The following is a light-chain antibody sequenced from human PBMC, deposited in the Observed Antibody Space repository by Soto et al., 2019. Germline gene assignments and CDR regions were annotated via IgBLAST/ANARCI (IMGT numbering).Light chain of an antibody. CDR2: ATS. J-gene: IGKJ3*01. V-gene: IGKV3-15*01. Sequence: EIVLTQSPATLSVSPGERATLSCRASQNVGNNFAWYQQKAGQAPRLLIFATSTRATGVPARFSGSGSGTEFTLTISSLQSEDFAVYYCQQYGDWPLTFG. CDR1: QNVGNN. CDR3: QQYGDWPLT.